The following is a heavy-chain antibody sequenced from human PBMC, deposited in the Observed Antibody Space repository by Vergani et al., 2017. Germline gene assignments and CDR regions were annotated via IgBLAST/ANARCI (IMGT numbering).Heavy chain of an antibody. CDR1: EFTFSNYA. J-gene: IGHJ4*02. CDR2: ISGSGVSA. D-gene: IGHD3-10*01. V-gene: IGHV3-23*04. Sequence: EVQPVESGGGLVKPGGSLRLTCAASEFTFSNYAMNWVRQAPGKGLEWVSGISGSGVSAYYTDSVKGRFTISRDNSKNMLFLQMNNLRTEDTAIYYCAKQYFVSGNYLVDYWGQGTLVTVSS. CDR3: AKQYFVSGNYLVDY.